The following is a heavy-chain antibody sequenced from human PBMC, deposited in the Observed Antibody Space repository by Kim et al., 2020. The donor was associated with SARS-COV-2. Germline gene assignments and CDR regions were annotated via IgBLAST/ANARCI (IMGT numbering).Heavy chain of an antibody. Sequence: GGSLRLSCAASGFTFSSYGMHWVRQAPGKGLEWVAVISYDGSNKYYADSVKGRFTISRDNSKNTLYLQMNSLRAEDTAVYYCARRGYYYDSSGYSGINW. D-gene: IGHD3-22*01. CDR2: ISYDGSNK. CDR3: ARRGYYYDSSGYSGINW. CDR1: GFTFSSYG. J-gene: IGHJ5*01. V-gene: IGHV3-33*05.